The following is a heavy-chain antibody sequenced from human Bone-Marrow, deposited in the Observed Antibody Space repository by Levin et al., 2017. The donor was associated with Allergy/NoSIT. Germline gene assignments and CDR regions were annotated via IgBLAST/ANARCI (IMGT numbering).Heavy chain of an antibody. Sequence: SCAVSGFTFDDCAMHWVRQAPGKGLEWVSGISWNSGSIGYADSVKGRFTISRDNAKNSLYLHMSSLRPEDTALYYCAKAMNPGIPTGGFDYWGQGTLVTVSS. V-gene: IGHV3-9*01. CDR1: GFTFDDCA. J-gene: IGHJ4*02. CDR2: ISWNSGSI. CDR3: AKAMNPGIPTGGFDY. D-gene: IGHD6-13*01.